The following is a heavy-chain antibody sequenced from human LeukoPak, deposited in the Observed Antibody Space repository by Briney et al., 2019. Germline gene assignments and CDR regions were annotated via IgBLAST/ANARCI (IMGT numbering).Heavy chain of an antibody. CDR3: ARGLRGRMIVVAPPDI. CDR1: GYTFSSYG. J-gene: IGHJ3*02. Sequence: GASVKVSCKGSGYTFSSYGLSWVRQAPGQGLEWMSWINPNSGGTNYAQKFQGRVTMTRDTSISTAYMELSRLRSDDTAVYYCARGLRGRMIVVAPPDIWGQGTMVTVSS. V-gene: IGHV1-2*02. CDR2: INPNSGGT. D-gene: IGHD3-22*01.